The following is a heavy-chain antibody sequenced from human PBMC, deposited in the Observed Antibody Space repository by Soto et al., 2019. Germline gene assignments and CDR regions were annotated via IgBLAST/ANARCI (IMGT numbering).Heavy chain of an antibody. CDR1: GFTFPDHA. CDR3: SGHGGFSAP. V-gene: IGHV3-49*03. Sequence: EVQMVESGGGLVQPGRSLRLSCSTSGFTFPDHAVSWFRQAPGKGPEWVSLISGTTHGGTSEYAASVRGRFIVSREDSKRIAYLQMNSLKTEDTAVYYCSGHGGFSAPWGPGTLVTVSS. J-gene: IGHJ5*02. CDR2: ISGTTHGGTS. D-gene: IGHD3-16*01.